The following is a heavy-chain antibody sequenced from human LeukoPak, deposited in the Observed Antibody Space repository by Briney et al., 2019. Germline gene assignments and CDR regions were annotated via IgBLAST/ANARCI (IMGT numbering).Heavy chain of an antibody. CDR1: GFTFSSYS. V-gene: IGHV3-21*01. D-gene: IGHD3-3*01. CDR3: ARGCITIFGVVNSNWFDP. Sequence: GGSLRLSCAASGFTFSSYSMNWVRQAPGKGLEWVSSISSSSSYIYYADSVKGRFTISRDNAKNSLYLQMNSLRAEDTAVYYCARGCITIFGVVNSNWFDPWGQGTLVTVSS. J-gene: IGHJ5*02. CDR2: ISSSSSYI.